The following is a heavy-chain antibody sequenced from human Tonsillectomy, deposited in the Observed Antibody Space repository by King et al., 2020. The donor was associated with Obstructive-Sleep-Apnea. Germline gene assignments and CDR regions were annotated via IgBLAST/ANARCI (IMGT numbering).Heavy chain of an antibody. J-gene: IGHJ4*02. V-gene: IGHV4-59*01. CDR2: IYYSGST. CDR3: ARDLGYSYGIDY. CDR1: GDSISTYY. Sequence: VQLQESGPGLVKPSETLSLTCTVSGDSISTYYWSWIRQPPGKGLEWMGYIYYSGSTSYNASLKSRVTISVDTSKNQFSLKLRSVTAADTAVLYCARDLGYSYGIDYWGQGTLVTVSS. D-gene: IGHD5-18*01.